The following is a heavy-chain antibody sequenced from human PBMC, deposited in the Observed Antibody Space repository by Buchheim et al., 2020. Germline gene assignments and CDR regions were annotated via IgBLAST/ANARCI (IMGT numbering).Heavy chain of an antibody. Sequence: EVQLVESGGGLVQPGGSLRLSCAASGFTSTNNGMSWVRQPPGKGLEWVASVKKDGSETYYVDFARGRFTISRDNAKNSLYLQMNSLRAEDTAVYFCARGGGWTDFWGQGA. J-gene: IGHJ4*02. V-gene: IGHV3-7*01. CDR1: GFTSTNNG. CDR3: ARGGGWTDF. CDR2: VKKDGSET. D-gene: IGHD6-19*01.